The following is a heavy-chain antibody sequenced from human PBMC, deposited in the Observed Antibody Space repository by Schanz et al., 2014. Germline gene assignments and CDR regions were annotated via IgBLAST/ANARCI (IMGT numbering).Heavy chain of an antibody. J-gene: IGHJ6*02. CDR1: GITFSDYA. CDR3: AKIWKAHHLAGRPGWSDGMDV. V-gene: IGHV3-23*01. D-gene: IGHD6-6*01. CDR2: IASGGSHT. Sequence: EVQLLESGGALEQPWGSLRLSRAASGITFSDYAMSWVRQAPGKGLEWVSTIASGGSHTFYADSVTGRFTISGDNSKNTLFLQMNSLRVEDTAIYYCAKIWKAHHLAGRPGWSDGMDVWGQGTTV.